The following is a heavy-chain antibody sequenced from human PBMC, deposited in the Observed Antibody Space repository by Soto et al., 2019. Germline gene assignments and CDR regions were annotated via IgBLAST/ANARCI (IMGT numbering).Heavy chain of an antibody. J-gene: IGHJ6*02. Sequence: VQLLESGGGLVQPAGSLRLSCAATGFTFSNYVMSWVRRAPGKGLEWVSVISGGGGSTYYADSVKGRFTISRDNSKSTLYLQMNSLRAEDTAVYYCAKDRQKNYYDSSGHGMDVWGQGTTVTVSS. CDR3: AKDRQKNYYDSSGHGMDV. CDR1: GFTFSNYV. D-gene: IGHD3-22*01. CDR2: ISGGGGST. V-gene: IGHV3-23*01.